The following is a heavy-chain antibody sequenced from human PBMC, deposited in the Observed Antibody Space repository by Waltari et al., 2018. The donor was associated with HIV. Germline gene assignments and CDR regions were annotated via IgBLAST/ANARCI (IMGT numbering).Heavy chain of an antibody. J-gene: IGHJ4*02. V-gene: IGHV3-15*01. D-gene: IGHD7-27*01. CDR3: AAGTGRSDFDY. Sequence: EVQLVESGGGLVEQGGSLSLSCAASGFPFADAWMNWVRQAPGKVLEWVARIKGKTDAGTRDFAAPVKGRFSISRNYLKNTVDLQMNNLKTEDTALYYCAAGTGRSDFDYWGQGTLVTVSS. CDR2: IKGKTDAGTR. CDR1: GFPFADAW.